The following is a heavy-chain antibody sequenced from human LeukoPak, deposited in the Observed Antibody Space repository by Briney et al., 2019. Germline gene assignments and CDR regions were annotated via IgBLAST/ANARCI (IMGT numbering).Heavy chain of an antibody. CDR1: GFTFSDYW. D-gene: IGHD2-21*02. V-gene: IGHV3-74*01. CDR3: ATSPVVPED. J-gene: IGHJ1*01. CDR2: ISTDGTRA. Sequence: PGGSLRLSCAASGFTFSDYWMHWVRQAPGKGLVWVSRISTDGTRASYADSVRGRFTSSRDNAKSMLYLQMNSLRAEDTAVYYCATSPVVPEDRGQGTLVTVSS.